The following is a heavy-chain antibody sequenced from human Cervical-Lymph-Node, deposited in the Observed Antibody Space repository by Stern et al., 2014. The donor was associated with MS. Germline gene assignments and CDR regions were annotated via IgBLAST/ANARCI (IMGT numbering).Heavy chain of an antibody. D-gene: IGHD6-13*01. CDR2: IYWDGDK. CDR1: GFSLTTSGVG. J-gene: IGHJ4*02. Sequence: ESGPTLVKPTQTLTLKCIFSGFSLTTSGVGVGWIRQPPGKALEWLGFIYWDGDKRYSPSLKRRITITITKDTSKNQVVLTMTNMDPVDTATYYCIHTSPRVPGIDYWGQGTLVTVSS. CDR3: IHTSPRVPGIDY. V-gene: IGHV2-5*02.